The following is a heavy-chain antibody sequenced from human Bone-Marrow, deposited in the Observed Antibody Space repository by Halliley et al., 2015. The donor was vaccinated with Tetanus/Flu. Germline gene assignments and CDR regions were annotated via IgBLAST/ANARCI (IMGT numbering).Heavy chain of an antibody. D-gene: IGHD2-15*01. V-gene: IGHV3-49*04. CDR1: GFTFGDYA. CDR2: IRSKAFGGTA. CDR3: SRDRCGGGSCYTGDY. Sequence: SLRLSCTTSGFTFGDYAMSWVRQAPGKGPEWVGFIRSKAFGGTAEYAASVKGRFTTSRDDSKSIAYLQMNSLKTEDTAVYYCSRDRCGGGSCYTGDYRGQGTLVTVSS. J-gene: IGHJ4*02.